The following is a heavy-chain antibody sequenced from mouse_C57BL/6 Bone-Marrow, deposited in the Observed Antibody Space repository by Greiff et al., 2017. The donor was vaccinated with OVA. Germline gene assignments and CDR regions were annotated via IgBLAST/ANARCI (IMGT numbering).Heavy chain of an antibody. V-gene: IGHV5-16*01. CDR3: ARVLYYYGSSPYYCDY. CDR2: INYDGSST. Sequence: EVNVVESEGGLVQPGSSMKLSCTASGFTFSDYYMAWVRQVPEKGLEWVANINYDGSSTYYLDSLKSRFIISRDNAKNILYLQMSSLKSEDTATYYCARVLYYYGSSPYYCDYWGQGTTLTVSS. CDR1: GFTFSDYY. J-gene: IGHJ2*01. D-gene: IGHD1-1*01.